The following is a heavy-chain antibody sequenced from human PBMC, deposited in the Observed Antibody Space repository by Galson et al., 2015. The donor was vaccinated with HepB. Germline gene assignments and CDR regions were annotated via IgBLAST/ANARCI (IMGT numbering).Heavy chain of an antibody. D-gene: IGHD3-10*01. V-gene: IGHV3-33*08. CDR3: ARDHITMVRGVITRQGAFDI. CDR2: IWYDGSNK. Sequence: SLRLSCAASGFTFSSYGMHWVRQAPGKGLEWVAVIWYDGSNKYYADSVKGRFTISRDNSKNTLYLQMNSLRAEDTAVYYCARDHITMVRGVITRQGAFDIWGQGTMVTVSS. CDR1: GFTFSSYG. J-gene: IGHJ3*02.